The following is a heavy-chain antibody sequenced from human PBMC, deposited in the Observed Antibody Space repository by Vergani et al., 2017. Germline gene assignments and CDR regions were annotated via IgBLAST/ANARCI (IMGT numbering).Heavy chain of an antibody. D-gene: IGHD6-13*01. CDR1: GFTFSSYS. CDR2: ISSSGGST. Sequence: EVQLVESGGGLVKPGGSLRLSCAASGFTFSSYSMNWVRQAPGKGLEWVSSISSSGGSTYYADSVKGRFTISRDNSKNTLYLQMNSLRAEDTAVYYCASTGSSSWGGDYWGQGTLVTVSS. V-gene: IGHV3-23*04. CDR3: ASTGSSSWGGDY. J-gene: IGHJ4*02.